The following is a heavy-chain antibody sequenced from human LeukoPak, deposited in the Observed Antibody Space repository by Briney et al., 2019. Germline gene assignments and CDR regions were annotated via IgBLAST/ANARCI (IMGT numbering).Heavy chain of an antibody. CDR1: GGSISSYY. CDR2: MYTSGST. Sequence: SETLSLTCTVSGGSISSYYWTWIRQPAGKGLEWIGRMYTSGSTNYNPSLKSRVTISVDTSKNLFSLKLSSVTAADTAVYYCARVTSSGWYLFDYWGQGTLVTVSS. V-gene: IGHV4-4*07. CDR3: ARVTSSGWYLFDY. D-gene: IGHD6-19*01. J-gene: IGHJ4*02.